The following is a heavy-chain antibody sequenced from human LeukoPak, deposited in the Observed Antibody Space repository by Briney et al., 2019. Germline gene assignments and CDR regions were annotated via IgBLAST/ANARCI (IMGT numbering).Heavy chain of an antibody. CDR2: IWYDGSNE. D-gene: IGHD6-13*01. CDR1: GFTFSIYG. Sequence: PGRSLRLPCAASGFTFSIYGMHWVRQAPGKGLEWVAIIWYDGSNEYYADSVKGRFTISRDNSKNTLYLQTNSLRAEDTAVYYCARGYSSSWYPFHWGQGTLVTVSS. CDR3: ARGYSSSWYPFH. J-gene: IGHJ4*02. V-gene: IGHV3-33*01.